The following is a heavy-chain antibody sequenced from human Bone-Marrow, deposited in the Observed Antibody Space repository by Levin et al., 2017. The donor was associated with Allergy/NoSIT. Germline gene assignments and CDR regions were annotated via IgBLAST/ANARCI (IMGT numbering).Heavy chain of an antibody. CDR2: ISGSGGTT. J-gene: IGHJ4*02. D-gene: IGHD3-16*01. CDR3: ARNPLGGAMVTRFDY. V-gene: IGHV3-23*01. Sequence: GESLKISCEASGFTFSSHVMSWVRQAPGKGLQWVSGISGSGGTTHYADSVKGRLTISRDNSKKTLHLHLSNMRGDDTAIYYCARNPLGGAMVTRFDYWGQGVQVLVSS. CDR1: GFTFSSHV.